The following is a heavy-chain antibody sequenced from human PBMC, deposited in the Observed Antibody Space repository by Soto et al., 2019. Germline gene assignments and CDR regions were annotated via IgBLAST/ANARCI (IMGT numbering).Heavy chain of an antibody. CDR2: IYSSGTT. D-gene: IGHD6-13*01. V-gene: IGHV4-4*07. CDR1: GGSIINYY. CDR3: ARQTTYSSSWYDY. J-gene: IGHJ5*01. Sequence: SETLSRTCTVSGGSIINYYWTWIRQPAGKGLEYIGRIYSSGTTNYNPSLKSRVTMSVDTSKNQFSLKLSSVTAADTALYYCARQTTYSSSWYDYWGHGTLVTVSS.